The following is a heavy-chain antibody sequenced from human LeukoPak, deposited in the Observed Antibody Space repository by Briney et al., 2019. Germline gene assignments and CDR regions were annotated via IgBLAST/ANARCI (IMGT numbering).Heavy chain of an antibody. CDR3: TRVFVGDEYSSSGY. CDR2: INRDESST. J-gene: IGHJ4*02. D-gene: IGHD6-13*01. V-gene: IGHV3-74*01. Sequence: PGGSLRLSCAASGFTFSSYWMHWVRQATGKGLVWVSRINRDESSTSYADSVKGRFTISRDNAKNTLYLQRNSLKVEDTAVYYCTRVFVGDEYSSSGYWGQGTLVTVSS. CDR1: GFTFSSYW.